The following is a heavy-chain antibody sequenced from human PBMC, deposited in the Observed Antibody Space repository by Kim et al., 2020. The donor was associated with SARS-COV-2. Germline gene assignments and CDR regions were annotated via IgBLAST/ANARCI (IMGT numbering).Heavy chain of an antibody. CDR1: GFTFSSYA. CDR3: AREPEGAFNI. J-gene: IGHJ3*02. V-gene: IGHV3-23*03. CDR2: IYSGGSST. Sequence: GGSLRLSCAASGFTFSSYAMSWVRQAPGKGLEWVSVIYSGGSSTYYADSVKGRFTISRDDSKNTVYLQMNSLRVEDTAVYYCAREPEGAFNIWGQGTMVTVSS.